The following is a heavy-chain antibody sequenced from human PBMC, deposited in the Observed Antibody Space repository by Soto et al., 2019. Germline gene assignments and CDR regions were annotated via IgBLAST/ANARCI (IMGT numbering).Heavy chain of an antibody. CDR3: ANEFFSPQAYWFFDL. J-gene: IGHJ2*01. D-gene: IGHD3-3*01. CDR2: IAADGLAQ. Sequence: QVQLVESGGGMVQPGRSLRLSCAASGFTYSTFGMHWVRQAPGKGLEWVAVIAADGLAQYYADSVKGRFTISRDNSENTLFLQMNNLGAEDTAVYYCANEFFSPQAYWFFDLWGRGTLVTVSS. CDR1: GFTYSTFG. V-gene: IGHV3-30*18.